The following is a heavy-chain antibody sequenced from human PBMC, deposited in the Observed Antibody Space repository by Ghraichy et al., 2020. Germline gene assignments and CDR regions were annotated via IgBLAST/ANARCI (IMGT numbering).Heavy chain of an antibody. CDR1: GFTFSSYS. CDR2: ISSSSSTI. CDR3: ARDGRGWYPQDAFEI. V-gene: IGHV3-48*02. D-gene: IGHD6-19*01. J-gene: IGHJ3*02. Sequence: GGSLRLSCAASGFTFSSYSMNWVRQAPGKGLEWVSYISSSSSTIYYADSVKGRFTISRDNAKNSLYLQMNSLRDEDTAVYYCARDGRGWYPQDAFEIWGQGTMVTVSS.